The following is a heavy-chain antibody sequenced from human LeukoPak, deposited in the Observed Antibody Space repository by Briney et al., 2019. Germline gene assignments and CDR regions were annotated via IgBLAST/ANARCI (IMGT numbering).Heavy chain of an antibody. D-gene: IGHD3-10*01. Sequence: PSETLSLTCTVSGGSISSSSYYWGWIRQPPGKGLEWIGSIYYRGDTYYNPSLESRVTISVETSTNQFSLKLSSVTAADTAVYYCARCHFRGYFDNWGQGTLVTVSS. CDR2: IYYRGDT. CDR1: GGSISSSSYY. J-gene: IGHJ4*02. CDR3: ARCHFRGYFDN. V-gene: IGHV4-39*01.